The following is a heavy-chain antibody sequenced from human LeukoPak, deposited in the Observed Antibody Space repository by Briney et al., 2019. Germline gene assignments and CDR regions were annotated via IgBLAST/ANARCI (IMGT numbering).Heavy chain of an antibody. Sequence: GGSLRLSCAASGFSFSSYWMSWVRQAPGRGLEWVANMNQDGSEIYYVDSVKGRLTISRDNAKNSLYLQMNSLRAEDTGVYYCTRDFQGRCYYHVDVWGKGTTVTVSS. CDR2: MNQDGSEI. D-gene: IGHD3-10*01. J-gene: IGHJ6*03. V-gene: IGHV3-7*01. CDR1: GFSFSSYW. CDR3: TRDFQGRCYYHVDV.